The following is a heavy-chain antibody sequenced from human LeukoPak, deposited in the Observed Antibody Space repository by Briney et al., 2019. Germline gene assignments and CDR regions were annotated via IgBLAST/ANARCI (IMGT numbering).Heavy chain of an antibody. Sequence: GGSLRLSCAASGFTFSTFAMIWVRQPPGKGLEWVSSIFPSGGEIHYADSVRGRFTISRDNSKNTLYLQMNSLRAEDTAVYYCAKDRQRFGELLPFDYWGQGTLVTVSS. D-gene: IGHD3-10*01. CDR3: AKDRQRFGELLPFDY. V-gene: IGHV3-23*01. J-gene: IGHJ4*02. CDR2: IFPSGGEI. CDR1: GFTFSTFA.